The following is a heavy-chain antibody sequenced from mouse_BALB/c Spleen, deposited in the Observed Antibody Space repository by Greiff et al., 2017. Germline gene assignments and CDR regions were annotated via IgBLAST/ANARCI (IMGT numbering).Heavy chain of an antibody. V-gene: IGHV2-6-7*01. CDR3: ARAPHYYGSSHLWYLDV. D-gene: IGHD1-1*01. J-gene: IGHJ1*01. CDR2: IWGDGST. Sequence: VQGVESGPGLVAPSQSLSITCTVSGFSLTGYGVNWVRQPPGKGLEWLGMIWGDGSTDYNSALKSRLSISKDNSKSQVFLKMNSLQTDDTARYYCARAPHYYGSSHLWYLDVWGAGTTVTVSS. CDR1: GFSLTGYG.